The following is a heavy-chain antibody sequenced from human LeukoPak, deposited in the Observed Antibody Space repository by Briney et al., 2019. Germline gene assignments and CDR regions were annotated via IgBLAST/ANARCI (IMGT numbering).Heavy chain of an antibody. CDR3: AKGPSHKSVTMVRGLPYYFDY. V-gene: IGHV3-23*01. CDR1: GFTFSSYA. CDR2: ISGSGGST. D-gene: IGHD3-10*01. Sequence: PGGSLRLSCAASGFTFSSYAMSWVRQAPGKGLEWVSAISGSGGSTYYADSVKGRFTISRDNSKNTLYLQMNSLRAEDTAVYYCAKGPSHKSVTMVRGLPYYFDYWGQGTLVTVSS. J-gene: IGHJ4*02.